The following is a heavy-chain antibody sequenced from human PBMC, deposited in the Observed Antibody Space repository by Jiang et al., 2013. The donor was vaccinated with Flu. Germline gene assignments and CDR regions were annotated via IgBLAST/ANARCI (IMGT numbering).Heavy chain of an antibody. CDR2: IIPIFGTA. CDR3: ASSYDILTLNWFDP. CDR1: GGTFSSHA. Sequence: VQLVESGAEVKKPGSSVKVSCKASGGTFSSHAISWVRQAPGQGLEWMGGIIPIFGTANYAQKFQGRVTITADESTSTAYMELSSLRSEDTAVYYCASSYDILTLNWFDPWGQGTLVTVSS. D-gene: IGHD3-9*01. V-gene: IGHV1-69*01. J-gene: IGHJ5*02.